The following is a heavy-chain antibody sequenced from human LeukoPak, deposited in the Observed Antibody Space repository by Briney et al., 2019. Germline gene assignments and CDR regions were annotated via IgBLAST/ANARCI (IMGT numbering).Heavy chain of an antibody. CDR3: ARGYSSGWYLFGDY. V-gene: IGHV3-74*01. Sequence: GGSLRLSCAPSGLIFEEYAMHWVRHAPGKGLVWVSRINSDGSTTTYADSVKGRFTISRDNAKNTLYLQMNSLRGDDTAVYYCARGYSSGWYLFGDYWGQGTLVTVSS. J-gene: IGHJ4*02. CDR1: GLIFEEYA. CDR2: INSDGSTT. D-gene: IGHD6-19*01.